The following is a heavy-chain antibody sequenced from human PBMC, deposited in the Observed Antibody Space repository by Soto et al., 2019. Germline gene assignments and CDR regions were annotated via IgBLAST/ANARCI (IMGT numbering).Heavy chain of an antibody. V-gene: IGHV3-33*01. D-gene: IGHD2-2*01. J-gene: IGHJ6*02. CDR3: TRGYCSSYSCYGAAMDV. CDR1: GFTFSSYG. Sequence: VQLVESGGGVXQXXXXLRLSCAASGFTFSSYGMHWVRQAPGKGLEWVAVIWYDGSNDDYVDSVKGRFTISRDNSNNMLYLEMNRLRAEDTAIYYCTRGYCSSYSCYGAAMDVWGQGTTITVAS. CDR2: IWYDGSND.